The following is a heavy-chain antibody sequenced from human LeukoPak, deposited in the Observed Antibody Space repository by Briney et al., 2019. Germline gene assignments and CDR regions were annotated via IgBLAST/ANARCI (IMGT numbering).Heavy chain of an antibody. D-gene: IGHD3-22*01. CDR1: GYTLNELS. CDR3: ATTSGYYYYLDY. CDR2: FDPEDGDT. V-gene: IGHV1-24*01. Sequence: GAAVKVSCKVSGYTLNELSMHWVRQTPGKGGEWMGGFDPEDGDTIYVQKFQGRVTMTEDTSTDTAYMELSILRSEDTAVYYCATTSGYYYYLDYWGQGTLVTVSS. J-gene: IGHJ4*02.